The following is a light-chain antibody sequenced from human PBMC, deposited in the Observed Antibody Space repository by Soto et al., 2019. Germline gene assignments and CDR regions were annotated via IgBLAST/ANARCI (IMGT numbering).Light chain of an antibody. CDR3: QEYAGSPGT. Sequence: EIVLTQSPGTLSLSPGEGATLSCWASQSINSTSLAWYQQKPGQAPRLLIYGASSRATGIPDRFSGSGSGTDFTLTVSSLQPEDFAVYYCQEYAGSPGTFGQGTKVEIK. J-gene: IGKJ1*01. CDR2: GAS. V-gene: IGKV3-20*01. CDR1: QSINSTS.